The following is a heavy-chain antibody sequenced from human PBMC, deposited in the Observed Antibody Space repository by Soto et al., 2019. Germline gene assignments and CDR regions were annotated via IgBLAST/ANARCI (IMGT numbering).Heavy chain of an antibody. J-gene: IGHJ5*02. V-gene: IGHV1-69*12. CDR2: IIPIFGTA. D-gene: IGHD2-2*01. Sequence: QVQLVQSGAEVKKPGSSVKVSCKASGGTFSSYAISWVRQAPGQGLEWMGGIIPIFGTANYAQKFQGRVTINADESTRTAYMELSRLRSEDTAVYYCARFVDCISTSCYGRWFDPWGQGPLVTVSS. CDR1: GGTFSSYA. CDR3: ARFVDCISTSCYGRWFDP.